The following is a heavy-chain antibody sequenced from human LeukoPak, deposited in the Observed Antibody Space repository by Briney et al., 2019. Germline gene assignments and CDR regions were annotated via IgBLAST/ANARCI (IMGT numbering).Heavy chain of an antibody. CDR1: RGSLRSSSYY. V-gene: IGHV4-39*01. CDR2: MYYSGST. D-gene: IGHD6-13*01. J-gene: IGHJ4*02. Sequence: PSETLSLTRTVSRGSLRSSSYYLVWIRQPPGKGLAWIGCMYYSGSTYYNPSLKSRITTAVDTSKNQFSLMLSSVTAADTAVYYCARQGHSSSYSARATEFDYWGQGTLVTVSS. CDR3: ARQGHSSSYSARATEFDY.